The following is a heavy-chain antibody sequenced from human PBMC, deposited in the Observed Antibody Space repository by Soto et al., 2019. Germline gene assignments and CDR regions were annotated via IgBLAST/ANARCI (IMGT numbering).Heavy chain of an antibody. CDR2: INPANGVA. V-gene: IGHV1-46*01. CDR1: GYTLTSHH. CDR3: ARGGGVGLDGSAAFDI. J-gene: IGHJ3*02. D-gene: IGHD1-1*01. Sequence: QVHLVQSGAEVKKPGASMKVSCTASGYTLTSHHVHWVRQAPGRRLEWMGSINPANGVAQYTARFEGRVIMTRDTSTSTVYRELRGLTSEDTASFYCARGGGVGLDGSAAFDIWGQGTMVTVSS.